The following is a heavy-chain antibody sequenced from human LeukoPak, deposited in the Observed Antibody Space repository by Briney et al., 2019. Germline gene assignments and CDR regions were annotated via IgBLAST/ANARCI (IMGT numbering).Heavy chain of an antibody. CDR1: GGSFSGYY. Sequence: SETLSLTCAVYGGSFSGYYWSWIRQPPGKGLEWIGEINHSGSTNYNPSLKSRVTISVGTSKNQFSLKLSSVTAADTAVYYCARGPGAVADYWGQGTLVTVSS. CDR3: ARGPGAVADY. V-gene: IGHV4-34*01. CDR2: INHSGST. D-gene: IGHD6-19*01. J-gene: IGHJ4*02.